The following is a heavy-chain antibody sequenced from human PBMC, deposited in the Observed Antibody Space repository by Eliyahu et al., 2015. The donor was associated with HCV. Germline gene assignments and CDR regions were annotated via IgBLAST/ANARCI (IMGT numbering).Heavy chain of an antibody. V-gene: IGHV3-49*03. D-gene: IGHD3-3*01. Sequence: EVQLVESGGGLVQPGRSLRLSCTASGFTFXDYAMTWFRQAPGKGLEWVGFIRSKAYGGTTEYAASVKGRFIISRDDSKSIAYLQMNSLKTEDTAVYYCTRFAGDDFWSGYSTNWFDPWGQGTLVTVSS. CDR3: TRFAGDDFWSGYSTNWFDP. J-gene: IGHJ5*02. CDR2: IRSKAYGGTT. CDR1: GFTFXDYA.